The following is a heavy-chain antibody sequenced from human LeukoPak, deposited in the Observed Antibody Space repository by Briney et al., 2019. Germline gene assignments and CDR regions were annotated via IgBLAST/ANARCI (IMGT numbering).Heavy chain of an antibody. Sequence: GGSLRLSCAASGFTVSTNYMSWVRQAPGKGLEWVSLIYSASSTYYADSVKGRFTISRDNSKNTLYLQMNSLRAEDTAMYYCARALASSTGWEFDYWGQGTLVTVSS. CDR1: GFTVSTNY. J-gene: IGHJ4*02. CDR3: ARALASSTGWEFDY. CDR2: IYSASST. V-gene: IGHV3-53*01. D-gene: IGHD6-19*01.